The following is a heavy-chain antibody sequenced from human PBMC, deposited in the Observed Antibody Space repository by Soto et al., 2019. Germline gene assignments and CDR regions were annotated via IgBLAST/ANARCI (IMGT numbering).Heavy chain of an antibody. CDR1: GFTFSSCD. CDR2: IGTAGDT. CDR3: ARSHPGGYHYYYGLDV. J-gene: IGHJ6*02. V-gene: IGHV3-13*04. D-gene: IGHD3-22*01. Sequence: EVQLVESGGGLVQPGGSLRLSCAASGFTFSSCDMHWVRQATGKGLEWVSAIGTAGDTYYPGSVKGRFTISRENAKNSLYLKMNSLRAGDTAVYYCARSHPGGYHYYYGLDVWGQGTTVTVSS.